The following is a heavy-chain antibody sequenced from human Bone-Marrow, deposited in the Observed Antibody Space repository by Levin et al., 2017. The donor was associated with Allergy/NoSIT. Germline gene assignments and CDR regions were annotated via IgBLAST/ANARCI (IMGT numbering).Heavy chain of an antibody. CDR2: ISQSGST. J-gene: IGHJ4*02. Sequence: SQTLSLTCAVSGGSLSGYYWSWIRQPPGKGLEWIGEISQSGSTKYNPSLKSRVAISVDTSKNQFSLNLNSLTPADTAVFYCAGGPGYGSFASYFEYWGRGALVTVSS. CDR1: GGSLSGYY. D-gene: IGHD3-10*01. V-gene: IGHV4-34*01. CDR3: AGGPGYGSFASYFEY.